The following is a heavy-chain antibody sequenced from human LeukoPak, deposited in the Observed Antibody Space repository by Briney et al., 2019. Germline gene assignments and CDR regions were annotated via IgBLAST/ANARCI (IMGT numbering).Heavy chain of an antibody. CDR1: GFTVSSNY. CDR3: ARDYFAGGYSYGIDY. J-gene: IGHJ4*02. D-gene: IGHD5-18*01. Sequence: PGGSLRLSCAASGFTVSSNYMSWVRQAPGKGLEWVSVIYSGGNTYYADSVRGRFTISRDSSKNTLYLQMNSLRAEDTAVYYCARDYFAGGYSYGIDYWGQGTLVTVSS. CDR2: IYSGGNT. V-gene: IGHV3-66*01.